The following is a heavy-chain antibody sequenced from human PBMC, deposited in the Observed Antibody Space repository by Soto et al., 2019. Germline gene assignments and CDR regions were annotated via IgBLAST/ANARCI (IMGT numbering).Heavy chain of an antibody. CDR3: AQIVARAGWFDP. CDR2: IIPIFGTA. V-gene: IGHV1-69*13. CDR1: GGTFSSYA. J-gene: IGHJ5*02. D-gene: IGHD5-12*01. Sequence: SVKVSCKASGGTFSSYAISWVRQAPGQGLEWMGGIIPIFGTANYAQKFQGRVTITADESTSTAYMELSSLRSEDTAVYYCAQIVARAGWFDPWGQGNLVTSPQ.